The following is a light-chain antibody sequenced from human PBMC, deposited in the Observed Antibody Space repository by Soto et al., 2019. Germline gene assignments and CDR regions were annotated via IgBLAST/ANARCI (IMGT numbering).Light chain of an antibody. J-gene: IGLJ1*01. CDR1: SSDVGGYDF. Sequence: QSVLAQPASVSGSPGQSITISCTGASSDVGGYDFVSWYLHHPGTPPKLIIYEVTHRPSGVSHRFSGSKSASTASLTISGLQVEDEADYFCGSYSSTTTREVFGTGTKVTVL. V-gene: IGLV2-14*01. CDR2: EVT. CDR3: GSYSSTTTREV.